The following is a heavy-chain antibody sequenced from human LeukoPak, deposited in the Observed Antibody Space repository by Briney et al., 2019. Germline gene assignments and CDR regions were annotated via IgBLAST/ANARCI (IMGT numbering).Heavy chain of an antibody. V-gene: IGHV1-18*01. Sequence: ASVKVSCKASGYTFTSYGISWVRQAPGQGLEWMGWISAYNGNTNYAQKLQGRVTMTTDTSTSAAYMELRSLRSDDTAVYYCARVYRGSSGWDYYYYYYMDVWGKGTTVTISS. CDR3: ARVYRGSSGWDYYYYYYMDV. J-gene: IGHJ6*03. D-gene: IGHD6-19*01. CDR1: GYTFTSYG. CDR2: ISAYNGNT.